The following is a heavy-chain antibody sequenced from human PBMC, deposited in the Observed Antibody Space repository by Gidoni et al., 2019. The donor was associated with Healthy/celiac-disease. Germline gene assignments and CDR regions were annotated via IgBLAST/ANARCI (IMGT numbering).Heavy chain of an antibody. V-gene: IGHV3-30*18. CDR1: GLPFSSYG. CDR3: AKGGFLGYYFDY. D-gene: IGHD3-3*01. Sequence: VQLVEPGGGVVQPGRSLRLSCAASGLPFSSYGMHWVRQAPGKGLEWVAVISYDGSNKYYADSVKGRFTISRDNSKNTLYLQMNSLRAEDTAVYYCAKGGFLGYYFDYWGQGTLVTVSS. J-gene: IGHJ4*02. CDR2: ISYDGSNK.